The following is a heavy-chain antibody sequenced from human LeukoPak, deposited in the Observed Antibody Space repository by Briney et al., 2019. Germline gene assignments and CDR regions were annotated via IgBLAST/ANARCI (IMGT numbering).Heavy chain of an antibody. D-gene: IGHD2-2*01. CDR1: GFTFTDYY. V-gene: IGHV1-2*02. CDR2: INPNNGDT. CDR3: ARTKPPCSSCLLLDY. Sequence: ASVKVSCKASGFTFTDYYIQWVRQAPGQGLEGMGWINPNNGDTKYAQKFQGLVTMSRDTSISTAYMELSRLTSDDTAIYYCARTKPPCSSCLLLDYWGQGTLVTVSS. J-gene: IGHJ4*02.